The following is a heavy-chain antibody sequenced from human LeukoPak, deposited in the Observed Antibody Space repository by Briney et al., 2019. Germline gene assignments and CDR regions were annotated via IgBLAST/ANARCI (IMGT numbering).Heavy chain of an antibody. CDR3: ARGVRSVAGGAPLFDY. J-gene: IGHJ4*02. V-gene: IGHV4-59*01. Sequence: SETLSLTCTVSGGSISSYYWSWIRQPPGKGLEWIGYIYYSGSTNYNPSLKSRVTISVDTSKNQFSLKLSSVTAADTAVYYCARGVRSVAGGAPLFDYWGQGTLASVSS. CDR1: GGSISSYY. CDR2: IYYSGST. D-gene: IGHD6-19*01.